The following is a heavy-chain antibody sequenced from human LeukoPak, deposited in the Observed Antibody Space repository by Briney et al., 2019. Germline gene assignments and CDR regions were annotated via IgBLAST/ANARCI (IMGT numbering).Heavy chain of an antibody. CDR2: ISYDGSNK. CDR3: ARVTSNYYDSSGYYY. J-gene: IGHJ4*02. D-gene: IGHD3-22*01. V-gene: IGHV3-30-3*01. Sequence: PGRSLRLSCAASGFTFSSYAMHWVRQAPGKGLEWVAVISYDGSNKYYADSVKGRFTISRDNSKNILYLQMNSLRAEDTAVYYCARVTSNYYDSSGYYYWGQGTLVTVSS. CDR1: GFTFSSYA.